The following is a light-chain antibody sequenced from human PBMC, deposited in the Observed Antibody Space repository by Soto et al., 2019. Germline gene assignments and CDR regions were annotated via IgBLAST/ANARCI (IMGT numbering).Light chain of an antibody. Sequence: EIVLTQSPGTLSLSPVERANLSCRASQSVSSSYLAWYQQKPGQAPRLLIYGASTRATGIPARFSGSGSGTEFTLTIRSLQSEDFAVYYCQQYNNWPPETFGQGTKVDIK. CDR3: QQYNNWPPET. CDR2: GAS. J-gene: IGKJ1*01. V-gene: IGKV3-15*01. CDR1: QSVSSSY.